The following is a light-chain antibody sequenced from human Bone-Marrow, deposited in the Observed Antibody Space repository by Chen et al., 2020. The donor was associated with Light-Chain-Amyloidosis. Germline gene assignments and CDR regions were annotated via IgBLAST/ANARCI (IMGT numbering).Light chain of an antibody. J-gene: IGLJ2*01. CDR1: CSDVGGYNY. Sequence: QSALTQPASLSGPPGPSITISCPATCSDVGGYNYVSWYQQHPGKAPKLMIYDVSNRPSGVSNRFSGSKSGNTASLTISGLQAEDEADYYCSSYTSSSTPYVVFGGGTKLTVL. CDR3: SSYTSSSTPYVV. V-gene: IGLV2-14*01. CDR2: DVS.